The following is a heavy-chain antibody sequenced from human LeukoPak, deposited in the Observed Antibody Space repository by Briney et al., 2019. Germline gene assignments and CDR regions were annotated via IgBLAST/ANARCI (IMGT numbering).Heavy chain of an antibody. CDR3: ARTLVYYDSSGYPDY. J-gene: IGHJ4*02. D-gene: IGHD3-22*01. CDR1: GYTFTGYY. V-gene: IGHV1-18*04. CDR2: ISAYNGNT. Sequence: ASVKVSCKASGYTFTGYYMHWVRQAPGQGLEWMGWISAYNGNTNYAQKLQGRVTMTTDTSTSTAYMELRSLRSDDTAVYYCARTLVYYDSSGYPDYWGQGTLVTVSS.